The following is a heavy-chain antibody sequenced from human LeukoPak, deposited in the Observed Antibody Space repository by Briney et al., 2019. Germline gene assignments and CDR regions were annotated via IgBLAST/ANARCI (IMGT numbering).Heavy chain of an antibody. CDR2: IYYSGTT. Sequence: SETLSLTCTVSGGSIISSSYNWGWIRQPPGKGLEWIGTIYYSGTTYYNPSLQSRVTISVDTSKNEFSLKVNSVTAADTAVYYCARLPTGFPNWFNPWGQGTRVTVSS. CDR3: ARLPTGFPNWFNP. CDR1: GGSIISSSYN. J-gene: IGHJ5*02. V-gene: IGHV4-39*01. D-gene: IGHD2-8*02.